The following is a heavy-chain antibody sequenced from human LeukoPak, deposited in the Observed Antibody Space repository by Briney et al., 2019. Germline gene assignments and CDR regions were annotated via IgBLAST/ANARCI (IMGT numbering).Heavy chain of an antibody. V-gene: IGHV3-66*01. CDR3: ARSYFDSRLYYFDH. CDR2: IYSAGTT. D-gene: IGHD3-22*01. CDR1: GFTVSDFY. Sequence: GGSLRLSCAASGFTVSDFYMSWVRQPPGKGLEWVSVIYSAGTTYSADSVKGRFIISRDTSQNTVSLQMNNLRVEDTAVYYCARSYFDSRLYYFDHWAKEAWSPSPQ. J-gene: IGHJ4*01.